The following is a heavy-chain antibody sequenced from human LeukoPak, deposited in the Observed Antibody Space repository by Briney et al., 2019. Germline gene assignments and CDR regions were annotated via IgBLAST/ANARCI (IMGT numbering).Heavy chain of an antibody. D-gene: IGHD2-15*01. J-gene: IGHJ4*02. CDR1: GFTFSDYY. Sequence: GGSLRLSCAASGFTFSDYYMSWIRQAPGKGLEWVANIKQDGSEKYYVDSVKGRFTISRDNAKNSVYMQMNSLRAEDTAVYSCARQRRYCSGDSCYQRTFDFWGQGTLVTVSS. CDR2: IKQDGSEK. V-gene: IGHV3-7*01. CDR3: ARQRRYCSGDSCYQRTFDF.